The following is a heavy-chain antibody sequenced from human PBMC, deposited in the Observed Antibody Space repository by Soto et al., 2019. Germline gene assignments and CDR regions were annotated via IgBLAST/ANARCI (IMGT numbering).Heavy chain of an antibody. Sequence: PGGSLRLSCAASGFTFSIYSMNWVRQAPGKGLEWVSSISSSSSYIYYADSVKGRFTISRDNAKNSLYLQMNSLRAEDTAVYYCARDNPSIRLVRGVIGAFDIWGQGTMVTVSS. D-gene: IGHD3-10*01. V-gene: IGHV3-21*01. CDR2: ISSSSSYI. CDR1: GFTFSIYS. J-gene: IGHJ3*02. CDR3: ARDNPSIRLVRGVIGAFDI.